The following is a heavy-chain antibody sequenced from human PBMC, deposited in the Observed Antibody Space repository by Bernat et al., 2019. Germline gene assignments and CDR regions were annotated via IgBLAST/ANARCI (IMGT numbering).Heavy chain of an antibody. CDR2: ISSSSTI. D-gene: IGHD3-22*01. V-gene: IGHV3-48*01. Sequence: EVQLVESGGGLVQPGGSLRLSCAASGFTFSSYSMNWVRQAPGKGLEWVSYISSSSTIYYADSVKGRFTISRDNAKNSLYLQMNSLRAEDTAVYYCARGPEYYYDSSGPEDYWGQGTLVTVSS. CDR3: ARGPEYYYDSSGPEDY. CDR1: GFTFSSYS. J-gene: IGHJ4*02.